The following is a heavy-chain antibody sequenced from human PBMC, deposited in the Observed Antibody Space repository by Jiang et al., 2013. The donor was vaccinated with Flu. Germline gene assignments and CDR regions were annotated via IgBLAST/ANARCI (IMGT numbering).Heavy chain of an antibody. J-gene: IGHJ4*02. CDR1: GGSFSGYY. D-gene: IGHD5-18*01. CDR3: ARRSAQWASRGYSYVIDY. Sequence: LLKPSETLSLTCAVYGGSFSGYYWSWIRQPPGKGLEWIGEINHSGSTNYNPSLKSRVTISVDTSKNQFSPKLSSVTAADTAVYYCARRSAQWASRGYSYVIDYWGQGTLVTVSS. V-gene: IGHV4-34*01. CDR2: INHSGST.